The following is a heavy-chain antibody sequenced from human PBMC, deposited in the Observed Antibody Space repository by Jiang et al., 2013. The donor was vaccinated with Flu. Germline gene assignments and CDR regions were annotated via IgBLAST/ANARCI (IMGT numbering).Heavy chain of an antibody. D-gene: IGHD3-22*01. Sequence: QLVESGAEVKKPGESLRISCKGSGYSFTSYWISWVRQMPGKGLEWMGRIDPSDSYTNYSPSFQGHVTISADKSISTAYLQWSSLKASDTAMYYCARLESYYDSSGYYYGSEKHWGQGTLVTVSS. J-gene: IGHJ4*02. CDR1: GYSFTSYW. CDR2: IDPSDSYT. CDR3: ARLESYYDSSGYYYGSEKH. V-gene: IGHV5-10-1*03.